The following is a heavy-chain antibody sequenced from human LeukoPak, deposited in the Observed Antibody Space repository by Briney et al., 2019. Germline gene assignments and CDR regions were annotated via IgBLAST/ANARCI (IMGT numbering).Heavy chain of an antibody. J-gene: IGHJ4*02. CDR3: ARLVISGYYPYYFGY. D-gene: IGHD3-22*01. V-gene: IGHV4-34*01. Sequence: SETLSLTCAVYGGSFSGYYWSWIRQPPGKGLEWIGEINHSGSTNYNPSLKSRVTISVDTSKNQFSLKLSSVTAADTAVYYCARLVISGYYPYYFGYWGQGTLVTVSS. CDR1: GGSFSGYY. CDR2: INHSGST.